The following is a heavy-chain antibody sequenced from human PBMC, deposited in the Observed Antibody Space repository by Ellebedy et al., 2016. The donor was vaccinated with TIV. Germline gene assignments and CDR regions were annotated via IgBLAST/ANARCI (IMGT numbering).Heavy chain of an antibody. Sequence: AASVKVSCKASGYTFTSYSMHWVRQAPGQGLEWMGVINPSGGSTSYAHNFQGRVTMTRDTSTSTVSMELSSLRSEETAVYYCAKERAIAALGTPNDAFDIWGQGTMVTVSS. J-gene: IGHJ3*02. CDR2: INPSGGST. V-gene: IGHV1-46*01. CDR1: GYTFTSYS. D-gene: IGHD6-13*01. CDR3: AKERAIAALGTPNDAFDI.